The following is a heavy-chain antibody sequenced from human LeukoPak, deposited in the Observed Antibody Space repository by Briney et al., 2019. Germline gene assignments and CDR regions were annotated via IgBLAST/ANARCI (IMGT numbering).Heavy chain of an antibody. CDR3: ARVLLWFGSYYFDH. Sequence: GESLKISCMGSGYNFTNYWIGWVRQMPGKGLEWMGIIYPGDSDTTYSPSFQGQVTISADKSISTAYLQWSSLKASDTAMYYCARVLLWFGSYYFDHWGQGAPVTVSS. J-gene: IGHJ4*02. CDR1: GYNFTNYW. CDR2: IYPGDSDT. D-gene: IGHD3-10*01. V-gene: IGHV5-51*01.